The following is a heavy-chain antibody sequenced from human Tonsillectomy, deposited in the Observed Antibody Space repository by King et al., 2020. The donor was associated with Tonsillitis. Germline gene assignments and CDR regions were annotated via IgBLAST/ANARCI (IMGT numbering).Heavy chain of an antibody. V-gene: IGHV1-8*01. Sequence: HVQLVESGAEVKKPGASVKVSCKASGYTFTSYDVNWVRQATGQGLEWMGWMNPNSGNTGYAQKFQGRVTMTRNNSISTAYMELSSLRSEDAAVYYCARVSLTYCSGTSCYAYYYYGMDVWGQGTTVTVSS. CDR1: GYTFTSYD. J-gene: IGHJ6*02. D-gene: IGHD2-2*01. CDR3: ARVSLTYCSGTSCYAYYYYGMDV. CDR2: MNPNSGNT.